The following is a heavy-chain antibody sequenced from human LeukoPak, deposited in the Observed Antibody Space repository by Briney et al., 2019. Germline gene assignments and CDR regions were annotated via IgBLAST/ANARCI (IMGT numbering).Heavy chain of an antibody. J-gene: IGHJ4*02. CDR2: IYSGGST. CDR1: GFTFSSNY. CDR3: ARDQIEWYYYDGF. D-gene: IGHD3-22*01. Sequence: GGSLRLSCAASGFTFSSNYMSWVRQAPGKGLEWVSVIYSGGSTYYADSVKGRFIISRDNSKNTLYLQMNSLRAEDTAVYYCARDQIEWYYYDGFWGQGTLVTVSS. V-gene: IGHV3-53*01.